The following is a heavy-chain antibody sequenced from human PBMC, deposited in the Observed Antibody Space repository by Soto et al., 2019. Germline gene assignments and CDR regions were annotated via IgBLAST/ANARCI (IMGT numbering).Heavy chain of an antibody. Sequence: ASVKVSCKASGYTFTRSGISWARQAPGQGPEWMGWISTYNGETNYAQKFQGRVTMTEDTSTDTAYMELSSLRSEDTAVYYCATVRLLYFDYWGQGTLVTVSS. D-gene: IGHD4-17*01. CDR3: ATVRLLYFDY. V-gene: IGHV1-18*01. J-gene: IGHJ4*02. CDR1: GYTFTRSG. CDR2: ISTYNGET.